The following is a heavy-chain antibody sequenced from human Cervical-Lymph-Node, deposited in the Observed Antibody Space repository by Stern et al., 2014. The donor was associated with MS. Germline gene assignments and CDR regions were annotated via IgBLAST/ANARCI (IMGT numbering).Heavy chain of an antibody. CDR1: GVSLSKRA. D-gene: IGHD3/OR15-3a*01. Sequence: EVQLEESGGGLVQPGGSLTLSCGASGVSLSKRAMTWVRQSPGRGLEWVSAIGVDSDATYYIDSVKGRFTISRDNSRNIVTLQMNSVRVDDTARYYCARGLDNFDLWGQGSLVTVSS. V-gene: IGHV3-23*04. J-gene: IGHJ4*02. CDR3: ARGLDNFDL. CDR2: IGVDSDAT.